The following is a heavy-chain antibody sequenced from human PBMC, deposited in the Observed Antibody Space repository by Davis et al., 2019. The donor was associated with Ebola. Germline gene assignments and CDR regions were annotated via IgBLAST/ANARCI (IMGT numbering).Heavy chain of an antibody. CDR1: GYRFTSYW. CDR3: ARQTGIVGGMVDY. Sequence: GESLKISCQGSGYRFTSYWIGWVRQMPGKGLEWMGIIYPGDSDIRYGPSFQVQVTISADKSITTAYLQWSSLEASDTGMYYCARQTGIVGGMVDYWGQGTLVTVSS. D-gene: IGHD1-26*01. V-gene: IGHV5-51*01. CDR2: IYPGDSDI. J-gene: IGHJ4*02.